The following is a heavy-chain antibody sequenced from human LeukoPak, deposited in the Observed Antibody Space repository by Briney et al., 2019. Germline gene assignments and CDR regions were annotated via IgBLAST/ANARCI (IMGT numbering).Heavy chain of an antibody. V-gene: IGHV1-2*02. Sequence: ASVKVSCKASGYTFTGYYMHWVRQAPGQGLEWMGWINPNSGGTNYAQKFQGRVTMTRDTSISTAYMELSRLRSDDTAVYYCARDGVVVVAARARRFDPWGQGTLVTVSS. CDR1: GYTFTGYY. J-gene: IGHJ5*02. D-gene: IGHD2-15*01. CDR3: ARDGVVVVAARARRFDP. CDR2: INPNSGGT.